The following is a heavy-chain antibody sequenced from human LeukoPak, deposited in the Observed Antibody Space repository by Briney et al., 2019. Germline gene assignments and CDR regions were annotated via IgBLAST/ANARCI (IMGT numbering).Heavy chain of an antibody. Sequence: GGSLRLSCAASGFTFSSYAMSWVRQAPGKGLEWVSSISSGSSYRYYADSVKGRFTISRDNAKNSLYLQMNSLRAEDTAVYYCATSRGSWPDYFDYWGQGTLVTVSS. CDR2: ISSGSSYR. D-gene: IGHD6-13*01. CDR3: ATSRGSWPDYFDY. J-gene: IGHJ4*02. CDR1: GFTFSSYA. V-gene: IGHV3-21*01.